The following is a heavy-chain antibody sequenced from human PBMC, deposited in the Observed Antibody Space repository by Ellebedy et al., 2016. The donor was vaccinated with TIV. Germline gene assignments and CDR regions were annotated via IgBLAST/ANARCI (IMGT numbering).Heavy chain of an antibody. J-gene: IGHJ1*01. D-gene: IGHD3-10*01. Sequence: GESLKIFCAASGFTFSSYSMNWVRQAPGKGLEWVSSISSSSSYIYYADSVKGRFTISRDNAKNSLYLQMNSLRAEDTAVYYCARGWGTGSTRKLYFQHWGQGTLVTVSS. CDR2: ISSSSSYI. CDR3: ARGWGTGSTRKLYFQH. CDR1: GFTFSSYS. V-gene: IGHV3-21*01.